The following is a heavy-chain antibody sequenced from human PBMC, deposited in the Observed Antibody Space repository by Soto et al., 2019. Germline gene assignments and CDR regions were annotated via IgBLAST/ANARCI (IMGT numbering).Heavy chain of an antibody. V-gene: IGHV4-30-2*01. Sequence: QLQLQESGSGLVKPSQTLSLTCAVSGGSISSGGYSWSWLRQPPGKGLEWIVYIYHSGSTYYNPSLQSRVTIALDRAKKQFSLKLSSVTAADTAVYYCARASTTVTTRDYWCQGTLVTVSS. D-gene: IGHD4-17*01. CDR2: IYHSGST. CDR3: ARASTTVTTRDY. J-gene: IGHJ4*02. CDR1: GGSISSGGYS.